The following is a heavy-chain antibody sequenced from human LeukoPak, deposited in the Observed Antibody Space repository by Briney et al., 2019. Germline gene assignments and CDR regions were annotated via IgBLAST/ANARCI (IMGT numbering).Heavy chain of an antibody. Sequence: PGGSLRLSCAASGFTFSSYSMNWVRQAPGKGLGWVSSISSSSSYIYYADSVKGRFTISRDNAKNSLYLQMNSLRAEDTAVYYCARDPAINYYDSSGYYDAFDIWGQGTMVTVSS. CDR1: GFTFSSYS. CDR2: ISSSSSYI. D-gene: IGHD3-22*01. CDR3: ARDPAINYYDSSGYYDAFDI. V-gene: IGHV3-21*01. J-gene: IGHJ3*02.